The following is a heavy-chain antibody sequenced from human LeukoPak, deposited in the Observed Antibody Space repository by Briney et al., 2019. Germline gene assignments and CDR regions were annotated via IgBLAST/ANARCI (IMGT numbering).Heavy chain of an antibody. V-gene: IGHV1-8*03. D-gene: IGHD6-25*01. CDR2: MNPNSDNT. CDR1: GYTFSTYD. CDR3: ARAGVAACAYPQHYYYYYYMDV. Sequence: ASVKVSCKASGYTFSTYDINWLRQASGQGLERMGWMNPNSDNTGYVEKFQDRVTFTMNTSISTAYMELGSLRSEDTAVYYCARAGVAACAYPQHYYYYYYMDVWGQGTTVTVSS. J-gene: IGHJ6*03.